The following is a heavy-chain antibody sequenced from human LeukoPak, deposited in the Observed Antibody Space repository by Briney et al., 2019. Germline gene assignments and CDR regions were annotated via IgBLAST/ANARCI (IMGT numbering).Heavy chain of an antibody. V-gene: IGHV1-46*01. Sequence: GASVKVSCTASGYTFTSYYMHWVRQAPGQGPEWMGVINPSDGSTSYAQKFQGRVAMTRDTSTSTVFMELSSLTSEDAAVYYCARGRAGFSGSWYVYWGQGTLVTVSS. CDR2: INPSDGST. CDR1: GYTFTSYY. D-gene: IGHD6-13*01. J-gene: IGHJ4*02. CDR3: ARGRAGFSGSWYVY.